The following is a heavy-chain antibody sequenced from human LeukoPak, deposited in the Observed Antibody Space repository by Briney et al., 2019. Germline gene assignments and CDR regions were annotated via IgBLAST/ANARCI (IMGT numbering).Heavy chain of an antibody. J-gene: IGHJ4*02. CDR1: GYTFTSYA. CDR3: ARVDYDILTGYSDVYFDY. D-gene: IGHD3-9*01. Sequence: GASVKVSCTASGYTFTSYAMHWVRQAPGQRLEWMGWINAGNGNTKYSQKFQGRVTITRDTSASTAYMELSSLRSEDTAVYYCARVDYDILTGYSDVYFDYWGQGTLVTVSS. CDR2: INAGNGNT. V-gene: IGHV1-3*01.